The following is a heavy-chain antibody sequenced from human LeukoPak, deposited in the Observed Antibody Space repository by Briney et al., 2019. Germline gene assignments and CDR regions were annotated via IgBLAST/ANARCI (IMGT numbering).Heavy chain of an antibody. CDR3: ARRTTQQWLAMDV. CDR2: IYPGDSDT. Sequence: GGALQISCKGSGYSFTTYWIAWGRQMPGKGLEWRGMIYPGDSDTRYSPSFQGQVTFSADKSISTAYLQWSGLKASDTAMYYCARRTTQQWLAMDVWGRGTTVTVSS. CDR1: GYSFTTYW. D-gene: IGHD6-19*01. J-gene: IGHJ6*02. V-gene: IGHV5-51*01.